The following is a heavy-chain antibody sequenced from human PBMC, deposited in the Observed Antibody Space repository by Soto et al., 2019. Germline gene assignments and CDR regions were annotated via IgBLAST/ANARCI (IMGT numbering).Heavy chain of an antibody. D-gene: IGHD3-22*01. Sequence: QVQLVQSGAEVKKPGSSVKVSCKASGDTFSSYAISWVRQAPGQGLEWMGGIIPIFGTANYAQKFQGRVTLTADESTSTAYMELSSLRSEDTAVYYCARDGSGYRSRASPMDVWGQVTTVTVSS. V-gene: IGHV1-69*01. CDR1: GDTFSSYA. CDR3: ARDGSGYRSRASPMDV. J-gene: IGHJ6*02. CDR2: IIPIFGTA.